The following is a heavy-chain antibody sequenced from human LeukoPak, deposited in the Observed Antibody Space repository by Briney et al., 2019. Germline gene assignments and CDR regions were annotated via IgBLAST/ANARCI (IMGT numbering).Heavy chain of an antibody. V-gene: IGHV4-39*07. CDR1: AGSISSSSYS. Sequence: SETLSLTCTVSAGSISSSSYSWGWIRQPPGKGLEWIGTIYYSGSTNSNPSLKSRVTMSVDTSKNQFSLKLSSVTAADTAVYYCAREYYYDSSGYYPLDYWGQGTLVTVSS. CDR3: AREYYYDSSGYYPLDY. J-gene: IGHJ4*02. D-gene: IGHD3-22*01. CDR2: IYYSGST.